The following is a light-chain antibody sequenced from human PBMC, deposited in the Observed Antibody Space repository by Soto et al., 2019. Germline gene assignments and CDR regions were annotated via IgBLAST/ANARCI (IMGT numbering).Light chain of an antibody. Sequence: QSALTQPASVSGSPGQSITISCTGTSDNYVSWYQQHPGKVPKLMIYGVTNRPSGVSDRFSGSKSGNTASLTISGLQTEEEADYYCSSYTNSRTLLFGAGTKVTVL. J-gene: IGLJ1*01. CDR3: SSYTNSRTLL. V-gene: IGLV2-14*01. CDR1: SDNY. CDR2: GVT.